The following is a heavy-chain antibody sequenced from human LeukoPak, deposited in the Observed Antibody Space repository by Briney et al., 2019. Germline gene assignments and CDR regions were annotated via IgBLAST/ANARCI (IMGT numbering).Heavy chain of an antibody. D-gene: IGHD2-2*01. CDR1: GGSISSYY. CDR3: ASVPESGYCSSTSCYEGSEYFQH. V-gene: IGHV4-59*01. J-gene: IGHJ1*01. Sequence: SETLSLTCTVSGGSISSYYWSWIRQPPGKGLGWIGYIYYSGSTNYNPSLKSRVTISVDTSKNQFSLKLSSVTAADTAVYYCASVPESGYCSSTSCYEGSEYFQHWGQGTLVTVSS. CDR2: IYYSGST.